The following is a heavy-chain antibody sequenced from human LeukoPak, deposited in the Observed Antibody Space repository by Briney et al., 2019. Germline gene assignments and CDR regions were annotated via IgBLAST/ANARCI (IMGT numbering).Heavy chain of an antibody. CDR2: IDYSGDT. CDR1: GGSISTYY. J-gene: IGHJ4*02. CDR3: ARVRHCIGGSCYPLDY. Sequence: SETLSLTCTLSGGSISTYYWSWIRQPPGKGLEWIAYIDYSGDTNYNPSLKSRVAISVDTSKNQFSLKLSSVTAADTAVYYCARVRHCIGGSCYPLDYWGQGTLVTVSS. V-gene: IGHV4-59*01. D-gene: IGHD2-15*01.